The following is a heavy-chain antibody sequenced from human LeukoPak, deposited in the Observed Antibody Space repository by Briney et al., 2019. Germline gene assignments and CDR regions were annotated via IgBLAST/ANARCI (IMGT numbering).Heavy chain of an antibody. CDR1: GFPFSASA. Sequence: GGSLKLSCAASGFPFSASAMHWVRQASGKGLEWVGRIRGKANNYATTYAASLTGRFTISRDDSKNTVFLQMNSLTTEDTAVYYCTSQKYDILAGFYFYWGQGTLVTVSS. V-gene: IGHV3-73*01. CDR3: TSQKYDILAGFYFY. D-gene: IGHD3-9*01. CDR2: IRGKANNYAT. J-gene: IGHJ4*01.